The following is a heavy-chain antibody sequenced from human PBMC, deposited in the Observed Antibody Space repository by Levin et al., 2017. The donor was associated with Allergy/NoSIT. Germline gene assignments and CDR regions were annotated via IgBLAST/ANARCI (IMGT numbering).Heavy chain of an antibody. CDR2: ISYDDSKK. J-gene: IGHJ4*02. D-gene: IGHD3-22*01. CDR3: ARDMRAWGVVVINGDNDY. Sequence: GGSLRLSCAASGFTFSNYAMHWVRLAPGKGLEWVAAISYDDSKKYYADSMRGRFIISRDNSKNTLYLQMNSLRAEDTAVYYCARDMRAWGVVVINGDNDYWGQGTLVTVSS. V-gene: IGHV3-30*04. CDR1: GFTFSNYA.